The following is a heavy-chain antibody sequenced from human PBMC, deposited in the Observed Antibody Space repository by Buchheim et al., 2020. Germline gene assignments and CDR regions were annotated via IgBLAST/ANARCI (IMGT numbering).Heavy chain of an antibody. J-gene: IGHJ4*02. V-gene: IGHV3-21*01. D-gene: IGHD1-20*01. Sequence: EVQLVESGGGLVKPGGSLRHSCAASGFTFSSYSMNWVRQAPGKGLEWVSSISSSSSYIYYEDSVKGRFTISRDNAKNSLYLQMNSLRAEDTAVYYCARGRINWNDGPDYWGQGTL. CDR2: ISSSSSYI. CDR1: GFTFSSYS. CDR3: ARGRINWNDGPDY.